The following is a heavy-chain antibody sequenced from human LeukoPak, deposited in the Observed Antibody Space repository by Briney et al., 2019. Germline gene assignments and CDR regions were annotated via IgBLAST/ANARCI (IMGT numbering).Heavy chain of an antibody. J-gene: IGHJ6*03. V-gene: IGHV4-59*01. CDR2: IYYSGST. D-gene: IGHD6-13*01. CDR3: AREERIAAAGPPGGYYYMDV. CDR1: GGSISSYY. Sequence: SETLSLTCTVSGGSISSYYWSWIRQPPGKGLEWIGYIYYSGSTNYNPSLKSRVTISVDTFKNQFSLKLSSVTAADTAVYYCAREERIAAAGPPGGYYYMDVWGKGTTVTVSS.